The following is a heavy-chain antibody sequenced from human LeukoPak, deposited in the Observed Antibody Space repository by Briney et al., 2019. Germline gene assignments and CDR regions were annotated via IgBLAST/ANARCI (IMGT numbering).Heavy chain of an antibody. D-gene: IGHD3-9*01. J-gene: IGHJ5*02. CDR3: ARAAVPDYDILTGPFDP. CDR2: INHSGST. CDR1: GGSFSGYY. Sequence: SETLSLTCAVYGGSFSGYYWSWIRQPPGKGLEWIGEINHSGSTNYNPSLKSRVTISVDTSKNQFSLKLSSVTAADTAVYYCARAAVPDYDILTGPFDPWGQGTLVTVSS. V-gene: IGHV4-34*01.